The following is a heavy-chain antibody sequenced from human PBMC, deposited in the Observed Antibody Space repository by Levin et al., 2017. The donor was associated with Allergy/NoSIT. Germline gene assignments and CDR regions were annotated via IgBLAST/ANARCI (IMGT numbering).Heavy chain of an antibody. D-gene: IGHD2-15*01. CDR1: GGSISSYY. Sequence: SQTLSLTCTVSGGSISSYYWSWIRQPPGKGLEWIGYIYYSGSTNYNPSLKSRVTISVDTSKNQFSLKLSSVTAADTAVYYCARGCSGGSCYGDAFDIWSQGTMVTVSS. J-gene: IGHJ3*02. CDR3: ARGCSGGSCYGDAFDI. V-gene: IGHV4-59*01. CDR2: IYYSGST.